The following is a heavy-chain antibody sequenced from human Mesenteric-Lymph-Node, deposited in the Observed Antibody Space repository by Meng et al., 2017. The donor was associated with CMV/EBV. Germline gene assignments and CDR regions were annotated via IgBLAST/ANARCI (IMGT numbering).Heavy chain of an antibody. CDR1: GGSISSGGYY. J-gene: IGHJ4*02. D-gene: IGHD6-19*01. CDR2: IYYSGST. Sequence: GNVSGGSISSGGYYWRWIRQHPGKGLEWIGYIYYSGSTYYNPSLKSRVTISVDTSKNQFSLKLSSVTAADTAVYYCASAVAGNFDYWGQGTLVTVSS. CDR3: ASAVAGNFDY. V-gene: IGHV4-31*03.